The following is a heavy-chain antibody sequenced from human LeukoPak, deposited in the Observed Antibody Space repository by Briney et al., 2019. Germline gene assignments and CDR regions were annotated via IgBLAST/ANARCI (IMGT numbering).Heavy chain of an antibody. CDR1: GFTFSSYA. CDR2: ISGSGGST. V-gene: IGHV3-23*01. D-gene: IGHD3-22*01. J-gene: IGHJ4*02. CDR3: ANYYDSSGYPYRYYFDY. Sequence: GSLRLSCAASGFTFSSYAMHWVRQAPGKGLEWVSAISGSGGSTYYADSVKGRFTISRDNSKNTLYLQMNSLRAEDTAVYYCANYYDSSGYPYRYYFDYWGQGTLVTVSS.